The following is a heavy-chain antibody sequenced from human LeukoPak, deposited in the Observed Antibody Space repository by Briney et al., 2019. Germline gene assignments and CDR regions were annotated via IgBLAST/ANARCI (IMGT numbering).Heavy chain of an antibody. D-gene: IGHD3-22*01. CDR2: ISGSGGST. CDR1: GFTFSSYA. CDR3: AKGPQYYYDSSGPHRYFDY. V-gene: IGHV3-23*01. J-gene: IGHJ4*02. Sequence: GGSLRLSCAASGFTFSSYAMSWVRQAPGKGLEWVSAISGSGGSTYYADSVKGRFTISRDNSKNTLYLQMNSLRAEDTAVYYCAKGPQYYYDSSGPHRYFDYWGQGTLVTVSS.